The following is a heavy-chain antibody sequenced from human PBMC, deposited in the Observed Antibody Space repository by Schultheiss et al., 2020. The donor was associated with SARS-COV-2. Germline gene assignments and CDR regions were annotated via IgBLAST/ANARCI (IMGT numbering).Heavy chain of an antibody. Sequence: GGSLRLSCAASGFTFSSYGMHWVRQAPGKGLEWVAVIWYDGSNKYYADSVKGRFTISRDNSKNTLYLQMNSLRAEDTAVFYCARGGLWFGELFFGFDPWGQGTLVTVSS. J-gene: IGHJ5*02. CDR3: ARGGLWFGELFFGFDP. CDR1: GFTFSSYG. CDR2: IWYDGSNK. D-gene: IGHD3-10*01. V-gene: IGHV3-33*01.